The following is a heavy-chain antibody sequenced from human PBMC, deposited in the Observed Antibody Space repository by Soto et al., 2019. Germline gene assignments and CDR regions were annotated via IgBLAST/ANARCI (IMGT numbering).Heavy chain of an antibody. D-gene: IGHD2-2*01. V-gene: IGHV3-30-3*01. CDR1: GFTFSSYA. J-gene: IGHJ5*02. CDR2: ISYDGSNK. CDR3: ARDRSVVVPASIARSFDP. Sequence: GGSLSLSCAASGFTFSSYAMNWVRQAPGKGLGWVAVISYDGSNKYYADSVKGRFTISRDNSKNTLYLQMNSLRAEDTAVYYCARDRSVVVPASIARSFDPWGQATLVT.